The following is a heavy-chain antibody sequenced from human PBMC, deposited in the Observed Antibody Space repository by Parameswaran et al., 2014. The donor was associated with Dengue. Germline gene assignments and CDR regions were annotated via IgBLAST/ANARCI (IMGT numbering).Heavy chain of an antibody. V-gene: IGHV1-2*04. D-gene: IGHD4-17*01. J-gene: IGHJ6*02. CDR2: INPNGGGT. CDR3: ARVRHGDSGGYYYYGMDV. Sequence: WVRQAPGQGLEWMGWINPNGGGTNYAQKFQGWVTMTRDTSISTAYMELSRLRSDDTAVYYCARVRHGDSGGYYYYGMDVWGQGTTVTVSS.